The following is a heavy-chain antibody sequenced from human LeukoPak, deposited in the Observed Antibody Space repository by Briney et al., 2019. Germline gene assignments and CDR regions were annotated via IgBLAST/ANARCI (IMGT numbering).Heavy chain of an antibody. Sequence: AGGSLRLSCAASGFTFSSYSMNWVRQAPGKGLEWVSSISSSSSYIYYADSVKGRFTISRDNAKNSLYLQMNSLRAEDTAVYYCAIDQLEVGSRWFGPWGQGTLVTVSS. CDR1: GFTFSSYS. CDR2: ISSSSSYI. V-gene: IGHV3-21*01. J-gene: IGHJ5*02. CDR3: AIDQLEVGSRWFGP. D-gene: IGHD1-1*01.